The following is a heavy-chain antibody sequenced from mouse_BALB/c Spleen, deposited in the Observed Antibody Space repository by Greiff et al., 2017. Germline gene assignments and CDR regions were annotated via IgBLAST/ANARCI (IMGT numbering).Heavy chain of an antibody. V-gene: IGHV5-17*02. Sequence: DVKLVESGGGLVQPGGSRKLSCAASGFTFSSFGMHWVRQAPEKGLEWVAYISSGSSTIYYADTVKGRFTISRDNPKNTLFLQVTSLRSEDTAMYYCASLLSGHFDYWGQGTTLTVSS. CDR2: ISSGSSTI. J-gene: IGHJ2*01. CDR1: GFTFSSFG. D-gene: IGHD1-3*01. CDR3: ASLLSGHFDY.